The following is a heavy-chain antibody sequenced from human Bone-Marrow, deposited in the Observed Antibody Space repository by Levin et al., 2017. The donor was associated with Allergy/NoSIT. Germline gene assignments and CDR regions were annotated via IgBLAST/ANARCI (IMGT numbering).Heavy chain of an antibody. V-gene: IGHV3-23*01. Sequence: GGSLRLSCAASGFTFSSFAMSWVRQAPGKGLEWVSAISAGGSTTYYADSVKGRFTISRDNSKNTLYLQMSSLRGEDTAIYYCAKRVSFNSNWYYFDYWGRGSLVTVSS. D-gene: IGHD4-11*01. CDR2: ISAGGSTT. CDR3: AKRVSFNSNWYYFDY. CDR1: GFTFSSFA. J-gene: IGHJ4*02.